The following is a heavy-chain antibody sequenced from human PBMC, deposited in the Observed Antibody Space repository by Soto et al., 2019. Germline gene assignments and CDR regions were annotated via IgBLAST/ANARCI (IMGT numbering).Heavy chain of an antibody. J-gene: IGHJ4*02. CDR2: ISYDGSNK. V-gene: IGHV3-30*18. CDR3: AKTLFGGVIEGGYFDY. Sequence: PGGSLRLSCAASGFTFSSYGMHWVRQAPGKGLEWVAVISYDGSNKYYADSVKGRFTISRDNSKNTLYLQMNSLRAEDTAVYYCAKTLFGGVIEGGYFDYWGQGTLVTVSS. CDR1: GFTFSSYG. D-gene: IGHD3-16*02.